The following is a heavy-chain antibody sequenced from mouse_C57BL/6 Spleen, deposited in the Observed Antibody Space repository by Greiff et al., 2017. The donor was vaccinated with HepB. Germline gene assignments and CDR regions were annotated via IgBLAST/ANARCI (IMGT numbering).Heavy chain of an antibody. J-gene: IGHJ2*01. D-gene: IGHD1-1*01. CDR3: TGGSSLDY. CDR2: IRLKSDNYAT. Sequence: EVMLVESGGGLVQPGGSMKLSCVASGFTFSNYWMNWVRQSPEKGLEWVAQIRLKSDNYATHYAESVKGRFTISRDDSKSGVYLQMNNLRAEDTGIYYCTGGSSLDYWAQGTTLTVSS. V-gene: IGHV6-3*01. CDR1: GFTFSNYW.